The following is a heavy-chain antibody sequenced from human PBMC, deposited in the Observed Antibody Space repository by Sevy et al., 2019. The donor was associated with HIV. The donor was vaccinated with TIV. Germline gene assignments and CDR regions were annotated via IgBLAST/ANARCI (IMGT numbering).Heavy chain of an antibody. J-gene: IGHJ6*03. CDR2: MNPNSGNT. Sequence: ASVKVSCKASGYTFTSYDINWVRQATGQGLEWIGWMNPNSGNTGYAQKFQGRVTITRNTSISTAYMELSSLRSEDTAVYYCARADGGSYFRYYYYMDVWGKGTTVTVSS. V-gene: IGHV1-8*03. CDR3: ARADGGSYFRYYYYMDV. D-gene: IGHD1-26*01. CDR1: GYTFTSYD.